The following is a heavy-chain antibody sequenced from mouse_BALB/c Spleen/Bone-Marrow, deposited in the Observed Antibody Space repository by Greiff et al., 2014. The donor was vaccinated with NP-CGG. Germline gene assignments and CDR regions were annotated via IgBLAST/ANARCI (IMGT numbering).Heavy chain of an antibody. CDR3: TFLVKEDFAY. Sequence: VQLQQSGTVLARPGASVKMSCKASGYSFTSYWMHWVKQRPGQGLEWTGAVYPGNSDTTYNQKFKGKAKLTAVTSASTAYMELSSLTNEDSAVYYCTFLVKEDFAYWGQGTLVTVSA. CDR2: VYPGNSDT. V-gene: IGHV1-5*01. CDR1: GYSFTSYW. D-gene: IGHD2-10*02. J-gene: IGHJ3*01.